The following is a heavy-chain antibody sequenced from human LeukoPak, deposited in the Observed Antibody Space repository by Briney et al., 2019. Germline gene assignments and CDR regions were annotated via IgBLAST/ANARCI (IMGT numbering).Heavy chain of an antibody. D-gene: IGHD4-23*01. CDR3: ARQVGLGTVAAPGRFDY. J-gene: IGHJ4*02. V-gene: IGHV4-59*08. CDR2: IYYSGST. CDR1: GGSISSYY. Sequence: PSETLSLTCTVSGGSISSYYWSWIRQPPGKGLEWIGYIYYSGSTNYNPSLKSRVTISVDTSNNQFSLKLNSVTAADMAVYYCARQVGLGTVAAPGRFDYWGQGTLVTVSS.